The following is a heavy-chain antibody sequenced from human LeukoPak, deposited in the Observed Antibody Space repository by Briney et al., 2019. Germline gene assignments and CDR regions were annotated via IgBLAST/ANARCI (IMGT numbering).Heavy chain of an antibody. V-gene: IGHV1-3*01. D-gene: IGHD6-25*01. CDR1: GYTFTIYA. Sequence: ASVKVSCTASGYTFTIYAMHWVRQAPGQRLEWMGWINAGNGNTKYSQKFQGRVTITRDTSASTAYMELSSLRSEDTAVYYCARGLYSSGWAEYFQHWGQGTLVTVSS. CDR2: INAGNGNT. J-gene: IGHJ1*01. CDR3: ARGLYSSGWAEYFQH.